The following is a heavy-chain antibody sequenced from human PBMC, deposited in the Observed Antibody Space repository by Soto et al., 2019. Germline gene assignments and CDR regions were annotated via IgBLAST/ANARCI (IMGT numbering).Heavy chain of an antibody. Sequence: PGGSLRLSCAASGFTFSNDWMHWVRQAPGKGPVWVSRISSDGSNTNYADSVKGRFTISRDNAKNTLYLQVNSLRAEDTAVYCCARGTSTSAAYWGQGTLVTVSS. D-gene: IGHD2-15*01. CDR3: ARGTSTSAAY. CDR1: GFTFSNDW. J-gene: IGHJ4*02. V-gene: IGHV3-74*01. CDR2: ISSDGSNT.